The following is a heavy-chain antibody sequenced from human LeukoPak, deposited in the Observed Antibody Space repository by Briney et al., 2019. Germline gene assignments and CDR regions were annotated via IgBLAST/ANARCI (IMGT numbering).Heavy chain of an antibody. Sequence: ASVKVSCKASGYTFTGYFLHWVRQAPGQGLEWMGWINPNSGGTTFAQKFQGRVTMTRDTSISTAYMELSRLRSDDTAVYYCARDFGRIVVVPAAMRGWFDPWGQGTLVTVSS. D-gene: IGHD2-2*01. V-gene: IGHV1-2*02. CDR3: ARDFGRIVVVPAAMRGWFDP. CDR2: INPNSGGT. J-gene: IGHJ5*02. CDR1: GYTFTGYF.